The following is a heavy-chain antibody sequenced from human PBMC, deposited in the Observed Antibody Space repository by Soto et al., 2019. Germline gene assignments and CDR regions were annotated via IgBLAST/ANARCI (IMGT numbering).Heavy chain of an antibody. CDR3: TVVLVTDRSRTFDY. CDR1: GFTFSSYA. D-gene: IGHD3-22*01. CDR2: ISGSGGST. V-gene: IGHV3-23*01. Sequence: GGSLRLSCAASGFTFSSYAMSWVRQAPGKGLEWVSAISGSGGSTYYTDSVKGRFTISRDNSKNTLYLQMNSLRAEDTAVYYCTVVLVTDRSRTFDYWGQGTLVTVSS. J-gene: IGHJ4*02.